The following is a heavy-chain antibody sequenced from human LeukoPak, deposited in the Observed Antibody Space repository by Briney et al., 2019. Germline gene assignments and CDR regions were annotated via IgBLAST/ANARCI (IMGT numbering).Heavy chain of an antibody. D-gene: IGHD5-18*01. J-gene: IGHJ4*02. CDR2: ISYDGSNK. V-gene: IGHV3-30*04. CDR1: GFTFSSYA. Sequence: GRSLRLSCAASGFTFSSYAMHWVRQAPGKGLEGVAVISYDGSNKYYADSVKGRFTVSRDNSKNTLFLQMNSLRAEDTAVYYCARGPAYSYGPFDYWGQGTLVTVSS. CDR3: ARGPAYSYGPFDY.